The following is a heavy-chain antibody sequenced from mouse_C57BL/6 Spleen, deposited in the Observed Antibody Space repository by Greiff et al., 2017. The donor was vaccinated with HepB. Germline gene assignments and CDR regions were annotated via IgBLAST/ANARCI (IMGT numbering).Heavy chain of an antibody. CDR1: GYTFTSYG. D-gene: IGHD2-4*01. CDR3: ARFYDYDRCTGYFDV. Sequence: VQLQQSGAELARPGASVKLSCKASGYTFTSYGISWVKQRTGQGLEWIGEIYPRSGNTYYNEKFKGKATLTADKSSSTAYMELRSLTYGDSAVYFCARFYDYDRCTGYFDVWGTGTTVTVSS. V-gene: IGHV1-81*01. CDR2: IYPRSGNT. J-gene: IGHJ1*03.